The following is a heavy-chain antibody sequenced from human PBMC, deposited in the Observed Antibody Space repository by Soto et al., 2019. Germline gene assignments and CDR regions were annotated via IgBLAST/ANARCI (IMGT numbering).Heavy chain of an antibody. CDR3: ARMTKPFYYYYGMDV. Sequence: PGGSLRLSCAASGFTFSSYGMHWVRQAPGKGLEWVAVIWYDGSNKYYADSVKGRFTISRDNSKNTLYLQMNSLRAEDTAVYYCARMTKPFYYYYGMDVWGQGTTVTVSS. V-gene: IGHV3-33*01. CDR2: IWYDGSNK. D-gene: IGHD4-17*01. CDR1: GFTFSSYG. J-gene: IGHJ6*02.